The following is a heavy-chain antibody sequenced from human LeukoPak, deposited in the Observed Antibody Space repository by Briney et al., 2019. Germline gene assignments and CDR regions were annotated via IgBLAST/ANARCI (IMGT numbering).Heavy chain of an antibody. CDR2: IYYSGST. CDR3: ARGRPDMVTTMYYFDY. Sequence: PSETLSLTCTVSGGSISSSYWSWIRQPPGKGLEWIGYIYYSGSTNYNPSLKSRVTISVDTSKNQFSLKLSSVTAEDTAVYYCARGRPDMVTTMYYFDYWGQGTLVTVSS. D-gene: IGHD5-12*01. CDR1: GGSISSSY. J-gene: IGHJ4*02. V-gene: IGHV4-59*01.